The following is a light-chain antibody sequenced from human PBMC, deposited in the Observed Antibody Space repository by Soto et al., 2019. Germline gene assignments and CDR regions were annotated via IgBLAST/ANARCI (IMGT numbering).Light chain of an antibody. CDR2: DAS. V-gene: IGKV3-15*01. Sequence: EIVMTQSPAPLSASPGESATLSCRASQSVSINLAWYHQKPGQAPRHLIYDASTRASGITARFSGSGSGTEFTLTISRLQSEDFAVYYCQQYSNWPQTFGQGTRVEIK. CDR1: QSVSIN. CDR3: QQYSNWPQT. J-gene: IGKJ1*01.